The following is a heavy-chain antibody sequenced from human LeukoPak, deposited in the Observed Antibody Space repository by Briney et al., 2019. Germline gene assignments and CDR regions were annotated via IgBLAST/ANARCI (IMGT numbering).Heavy chain of an antibody. CDR1: GFTFSSYW. CDR2: IKQDGSEK. CDR3: ARVMDDSSGYPLEVAFDI. J-gene: IGHJ3*02. Sequence: GGSLRLSCAASGFTFSSYWMSWVRQAPGKGLEWVANIKQDGSEKYYVDSVKGRFTISRDNAKNSLYLQMNSLRAEDTAVYYCARVMDDSSGYPLEVAFDILGQGTMVTVSS. D-gene: IGHD3-22*01. V-gene: IGHV3-7*05.